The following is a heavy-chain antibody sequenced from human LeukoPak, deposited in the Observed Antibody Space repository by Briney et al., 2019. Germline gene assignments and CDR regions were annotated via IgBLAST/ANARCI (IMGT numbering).Heavy chain of an antibody. CDR3: ARDFKYYGSGSYYAVPRIDP. J-gene: IGHJ5*02. CDR1: GYTFTDYF. CDR2: INAGNGNT. D-gene: IGHD3-10*01. Sequence: GASVKVSCKASGYTFTDYFMNWMRQAPGQRLEWMGWINAGNGNTKYSQKLQGRVTITRDTSASTAYMQLSRLRSDDTAVYYCARDFKYYGSGSYYAVPRIDPWGQGTLVTVSS. V-gene: IGHV1/OR15-3*02.